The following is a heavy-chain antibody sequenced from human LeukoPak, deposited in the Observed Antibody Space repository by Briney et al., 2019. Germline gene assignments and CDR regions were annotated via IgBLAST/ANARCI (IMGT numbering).Heavy chain of an antibody. CDR3: AREAYNSFDY. CDR1: GFTFSDYA. J-gene: IGHJ4*02. V-gene: IGHV3-30*01. Sequence: GGSLRLSCAASGFTFSDYAMHWVRQAPGKGLEWVAFISYDGSNKYHADSVKGRFTISRDNSENTLYLQMNSLRAEDTAVYYCAREAYNSFDYWGQGTLATVSS. CDR2: ISYDGSNK. D-gene: IGHD3-22*01.